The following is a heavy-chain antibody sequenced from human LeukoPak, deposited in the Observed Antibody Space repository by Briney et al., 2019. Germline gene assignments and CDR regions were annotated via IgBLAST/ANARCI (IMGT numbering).Heavy chain of an antibody. CDR1: GFTFSTYA. J-gene: IGHJ6*02. V-gene: IGHV3-53*04. CDR3: ARASEYYYGMDV. CDR2: IYSGGST. Sequence: GGSLRLSCAASGFTFSTYALSWVRQAPGKGLEWVSVIYSGGSTYYADSVKGRFTISRHNSKNTLYLQMNSLRAEDTAVYYCARASEYYYGMDVWGQGTTVTVSS.